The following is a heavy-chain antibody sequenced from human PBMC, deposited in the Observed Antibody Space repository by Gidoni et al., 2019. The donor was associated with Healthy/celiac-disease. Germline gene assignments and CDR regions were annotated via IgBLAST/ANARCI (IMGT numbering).Heavy chain of an antibody. V-gene: IGHV3-49*05. J-gene: IGHJ4*02. CDR2: IRSKAYGGTT. Sequence: EVQLVESGGGLVKPGRSLRLSCTASGFTFGDYAMSWFRQAPGKGLEWVGFIRSKAYGGTTEYAASVKGRFTISRDDSKSIAYLQMNSLKTEDTAVYYCTRGWPNEAQAIFGVVIFDQPDYWGQGTLVTVSS. CDR3: TRGWPNEAQAIFGVVIFDQPDY. D-gene: IGHD3-3*01. CDR1: GFTFGDYA.